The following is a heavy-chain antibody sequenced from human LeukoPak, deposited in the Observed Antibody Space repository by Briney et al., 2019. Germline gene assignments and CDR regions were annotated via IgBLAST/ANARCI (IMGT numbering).Heavy chain of an antibody. Sequence: GGSLRLSCAASGFTFSSYWMNWVRQAPGKGLEWVSSTTSSGNKHYADAVKGRFTSSRDNAKNPAYLQMNSLRVEDTAVYYCARDRGSAAAGTWYYAMDVWGQGTTVTVSS. J-gene: IGHJ6*02. CDR2: TTSSGNK. CDR3: ARDRGSAAAGTWYYAMDV. D-gene: IGHD6-13*01. V-gene: IGHV3-69-1*01. CDR1: GFTFSSYW.